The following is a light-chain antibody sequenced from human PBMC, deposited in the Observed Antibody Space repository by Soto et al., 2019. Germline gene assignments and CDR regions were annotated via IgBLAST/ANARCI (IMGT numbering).Light chain of an antibody. CDR3: SSFTSTSSTLV. J-gene: IGLJ2*01. CDR2: EVS. Sequence: QSALTQPASVSGSPGQXXTISCTGTSSDVGGYNYVSWYQQHPGKPPKLMICEVSNRPSGISYRFSGSKSGNTASLTISGLQAEDEADYYCSSFTSTSSTLVFGGGTKLTVL. CDR1: SSDVGGYNY. V-gene: IGLV2-14*01.